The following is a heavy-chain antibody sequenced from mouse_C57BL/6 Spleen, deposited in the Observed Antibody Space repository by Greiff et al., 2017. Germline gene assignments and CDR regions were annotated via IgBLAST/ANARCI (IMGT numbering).Heavy chain of an antibody. CDR3: ARVGDGYYGWFAY. D-gene: IGHD2-3*01. V-gene: IGHV5-17*01. Sequence: EVQLVESGGGLVKPGGSLKLSCAASGFTFSDYGMHWVRQAPEKGLEWVAYISSGSSTIYYADTVKGRFTISRDNAKNTLFLQMTSLRSEDTAMYYCARVGDGYYGWFAYWGQGTLVTVSA. J-gene: IGHJ3*01. CDR1: GFTFSDYG. CDR2: ISSGSSTI.